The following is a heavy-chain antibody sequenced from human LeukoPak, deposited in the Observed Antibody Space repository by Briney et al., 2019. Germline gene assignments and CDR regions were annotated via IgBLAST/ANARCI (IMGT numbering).Heavy chain of an antibody. CDR1: GFSFSKYW. CDR2: IKEDGTYT. D-gene: IGHD3-9*01. CDR3: ARDFDMGITPGDDFDF. J-gene: IGHJ4*02. V-gene: IGHV3-74*01. Sequence: GGSLRLSCAASGFSFSKYWMHWVRQTPGEGLVWVARIKEDGTYTSYADSVKGRFTISRDNARNTVFLQMNSLRAEDAAVYYCARDFDMGITPGDDFDFWGQGTLVTVSS.